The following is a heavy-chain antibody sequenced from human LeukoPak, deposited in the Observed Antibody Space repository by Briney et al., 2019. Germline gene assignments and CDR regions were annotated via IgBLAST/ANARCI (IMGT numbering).Heavy chain of an antibody. D-gene: IGHD3-10*01. CDR3: ARGRGYYGSGNYRNYYYYYMDV. V-gene: IGHV4-61*09. J-gene: IGHJ6*03. CDR1: GGSISSGRYC. CDR2: FYTGRST. Sequence: SETLSLTCTVSGGSISSGRYCYSWIRPPAEKGLEWIGHFYTGRSTNSNPSLERRVTISVDTSKNQFSLNLSSVAAADTAVYYCARGRGYYGSGNYRNYYYYYMDVWGKGTTVTVSS.